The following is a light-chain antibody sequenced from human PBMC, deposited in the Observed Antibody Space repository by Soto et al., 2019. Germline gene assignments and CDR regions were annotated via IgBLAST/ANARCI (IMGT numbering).Light chain of an antibody. Sequence: DIQMTQSPSSVSASVGDRVTITCRAGQGINNWLAWYQQKPGKAPKLLVHAASSLQSGVPSRFSGSESGTEFSLTINSLQPEDFATYLCQQRYRTPTFGQGTKV. CDR3: QQRYRTPT. CDR2: AAS. J-gene: IGKJ1*01. CDR1: QGINNW. V-gene: IGKV1-12*01.